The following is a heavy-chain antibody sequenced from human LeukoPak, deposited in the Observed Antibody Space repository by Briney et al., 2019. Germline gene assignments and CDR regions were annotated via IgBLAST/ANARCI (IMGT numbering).Heavy chain of an antibody. CDR1: GYSFTSYT. J-gene: IGHJ4*02. D-gene: IGHD5-12*01. V-gene: IGHV5-51*01. Sequence: GESLTFSCKGSGYSFTSYTSGWGRQMPGKGLGWMGTIYPVDSATRNSPSLQGQVTIPAEKPISPASLQWSRLEASDTALYYCATLSANIVATTLDYWGQGTLVTVSS. CDR2: IYPVDSAT. CDR3: ATLSANIVATTLDY.